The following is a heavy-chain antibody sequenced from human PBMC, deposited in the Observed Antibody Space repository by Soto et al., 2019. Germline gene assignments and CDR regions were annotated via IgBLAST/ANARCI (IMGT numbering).Heavy chain of an antibody. D-gene: IGHD3-9*01. Sequence: PSETLSLTCAVYGGSFSGYYWSWIRQPPGKGLEWIGEINHSGSTNYNPSLKSRVTISVDTSKNQFSLKLSSVTAADTAVYYCARGLDILTGYYSCFDYWGQGTLVTVSS. CDR2: INHSGST. CDR3: ARGLDILTGYYSCFDY. CDR1: GGSFSGYY. J-gene: IGHJ4*02. V-gene: IGHV4-34*01.